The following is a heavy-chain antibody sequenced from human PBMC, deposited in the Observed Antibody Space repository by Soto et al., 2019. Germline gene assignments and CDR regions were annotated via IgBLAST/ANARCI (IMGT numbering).Heavy chain of an antibody. D-gene: IGHD4-17*01. CDR1: GFSLSTSAVS. V-gene: IGHV2-5*02. J-gene: IGHJ4*02. CDR2: IYWDGDK. Sequence: QITLKESGPTLVKPTQTLTLTCTFSGFSLSTSAVSVGWIRQPPGTALEWLALIYWDGDKRYSPSLESRLTITKDTSKNQVVLTMTNMDPVDTATYYCAHRRYGDWDYWGQGTLVTVSS. CDR3: AHRRYGDWDY.